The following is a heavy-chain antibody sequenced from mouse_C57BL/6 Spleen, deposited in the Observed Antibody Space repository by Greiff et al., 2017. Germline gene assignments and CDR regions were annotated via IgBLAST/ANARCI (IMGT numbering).Heavy chain of an antibody. CDR2: INPRSGNT. V-gene: IGHV1-81*01. Sequence: QVQLKQSGAELARPGASVKLSCKASGYTFTSYGISWVKQRTGQGLEWIGEINPRSGNTYYNEKFKGKATLTGDKSSSTAYMELRSLTCEDSAVYFCARGGTTVVYWYFDVWGTGTTVTVSS. D-gene: IGHD1-1*01. CDR3: ARGGTTVVYWYFDV. CDR1: GYTFTSYG. J-gene: IGHJ1*03.